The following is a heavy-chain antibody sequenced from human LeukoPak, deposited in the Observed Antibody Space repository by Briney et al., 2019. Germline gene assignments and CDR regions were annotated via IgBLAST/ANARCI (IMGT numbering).Heavy chain of an antibody. CDR1: GYTFTGYY. CDR2: INPNSGGT. V-gene: IGHV1-2*02. Sequence: ASVKVSCKASGYTFTGYYKHWVRQAPGQGLEWMGWINPNSGGTNYAQKFQGRVTMTRDTSISTAYMELRSLRSDDTAVYYCARGYDILTGYLDYWGQGTLVTVSS. D-gene: IGHD3-9*01. CDR3: ARGYDILTGYLDY. J-gene: IGHJ4*02.